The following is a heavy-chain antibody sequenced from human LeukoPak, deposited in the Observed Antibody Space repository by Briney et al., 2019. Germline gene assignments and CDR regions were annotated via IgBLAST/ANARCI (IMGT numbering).Heavy chain of an antibody. CDR3: ARGVVAAPQTFDY. D-gene: IGHD2-15*01. CDR2: IYFSGST. V-gene: IGHV4-59*01. J-gene: IGHJ4*02. CDR1: GGSISSFY. Sequence: PSETLSLTCTVSGGSISSFYWSWFYWGWIRQPPGKGLEWIGYIYFSGSTNYNPSLKSRVTISVDTSKNQFSLKLSSVTAADTAVYYCARGVVAAPQTFDYWGQGTLVTVSS.